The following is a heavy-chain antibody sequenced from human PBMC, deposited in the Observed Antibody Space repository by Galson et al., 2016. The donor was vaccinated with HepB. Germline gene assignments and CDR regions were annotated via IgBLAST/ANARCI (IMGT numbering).Heavy chain of an antibody. D-gene: IGHD5-12*01. CDR2: INPSGGGT. CDR1: GYTFNAFY. CDR3: AIYTGEDRGDY. Sequence: SVKVSCKASGYTFNAFYIHWVRQAPGQGLDWMGIINPSGGGTWYTQRFQGRVTMTKDTSTSTVYMEVSSLRSDDTAVYYCAIYTGEDRGDYWGQGTLVTVSS. V-gene: IGHV1-46*02. J-gene: IGHJ4*02.